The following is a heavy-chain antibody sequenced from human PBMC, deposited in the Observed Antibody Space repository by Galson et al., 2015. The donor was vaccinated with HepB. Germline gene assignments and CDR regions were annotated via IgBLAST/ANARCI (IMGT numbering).Heavy chain of an antibody. CDR2: FDPEDGET. CDR1: GYTLTELS. Sequence: SVKVSCKVSGYTLTELSMHWVRQAPGKGLEWMGGFDPEDGETIYAQKFQGRVTMTEDTSTDTAYMELSSLRSEDTAVYYCATGPRGYSYGWSGDWYFDLWGRGTLVTVSS. V-gene: IGHV1-24*01. CDR3: ATGPRGYSYGWSGDWYFDL. J-gene: IGHJ2*01. D-gene: IGHD5-18*01.